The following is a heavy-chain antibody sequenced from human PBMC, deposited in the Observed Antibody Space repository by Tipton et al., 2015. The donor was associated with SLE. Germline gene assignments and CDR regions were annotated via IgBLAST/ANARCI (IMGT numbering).Heavy chain of an antibody. J-gene: IGHJ6*02. D-gene: IGHD1-26*01. CDR2: IYHSGST. V-gene: IGHV4-38-2*02. Sequence: TLSLTCTVSGYSISSGFYWGWIRQPPGKGLEWIGNIYHSGSTFYNPSLKSRVTISVDTSQNQFSLKLSSVTAADTAVYYCAIRRGGEVLDYYYGMDVWGQGTTVTVSS. CDR1: GYSISSGFY. CDR3: AIRRGGEVLDYYYGMDV.